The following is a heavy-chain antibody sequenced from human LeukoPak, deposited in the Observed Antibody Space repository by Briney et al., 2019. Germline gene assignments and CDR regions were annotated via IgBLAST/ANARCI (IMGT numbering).Heavy chain of an antibody. CDR2: IYYSGST. V-gene: IGHV4-59*08. J-gene: IGHJ4*02. D-gene: IGHD3-9*01. Sequence: PSETLSLTCTVSGGSISSYYWSWIRQPPGKGLEWIGYIYYSGSTNYNPSLKSRVTISVDTSKNQFSLKLSSVTAADTAVYYCARHRYYDILTGYSIYFDYWGQGTLVTVSS. CDR1: GGSISSYY. CDR3: ARHRYYDILTGYSIYFDY.